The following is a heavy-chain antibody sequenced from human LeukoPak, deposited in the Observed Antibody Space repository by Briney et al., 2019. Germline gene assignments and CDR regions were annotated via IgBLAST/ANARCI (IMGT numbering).Heavy chain of an antibody. J-gene: IGHJ4*02. Sequence: GGSLRLSCAASGFDLTAYGMSWVRQAPGKGLEWVANIKQDGSEKYYVDSVKGRFTISRDNAKNSLYLQMNSLRAEDTAVYYCARDRLYCSSTSCYAEGPGWGQGTLVTVSS. V-gene: IGHV3-7*01. CDR1: GFDLTAYG. CDR2: IKQDGSEK. CDR3: ARDRLYCSSTSCYAEGPG. D-gene: IGHD2-2*01.